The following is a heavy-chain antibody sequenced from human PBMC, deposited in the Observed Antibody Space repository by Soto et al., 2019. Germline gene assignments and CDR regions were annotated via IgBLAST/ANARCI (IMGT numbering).Heavy chain of an antibody. D-gene: IGHD4-17*01. J-gene: IGHJ4*02. CDR2: VYYRGRS. V-gene: IGHV4-39*05. Sequence: SETPSLTCTVSGGSVTNSSYYWGWIRQSPGKGLEWIGSVYYRGRSYSKSSVKSRVTISVDTSKNRFSLSLNSVTASDTAVYFCVILRTTAPTQVYFDSWGPGVLVSVS. CDR1: GGSVTNSSYY. CDR3: VILRTTAPTQVYFDS.